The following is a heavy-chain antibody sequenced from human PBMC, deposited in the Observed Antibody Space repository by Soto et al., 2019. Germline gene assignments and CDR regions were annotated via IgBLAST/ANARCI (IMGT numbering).Heavy chain of an antibody. D-gene: IGHD4-4*01. CDR2: IYYSGST. CDR1: GGSISSGGYY. J-gene: IGHJ5*02. CDR3: ARLTLSNYGARWFDP. V-gene: IGHV4-31*03. Sequence: SETLSLTCTVSGGSISSGGYYWSWIRQHPGKGLERIGYIYYSGSTYYNPSLKSRVTISVDTSKNQFSLKLSSVTAADTAVYFCARLTLSNYGARWFDPWGQGTLVTVSS.